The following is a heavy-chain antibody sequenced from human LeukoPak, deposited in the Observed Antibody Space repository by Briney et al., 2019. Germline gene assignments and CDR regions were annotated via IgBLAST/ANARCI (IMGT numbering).Heavy chain of an antibody. CDR3: AKLGGEVRFLEYLRTNYYYYYYMDV. J-gene: IGHJ6*03. D-gene: IGHD3-3*01. Sequence: ASVKVSCKFSGYTLTALSMHWVRQAPGKGLEWMGGFDPEDGETIYAQKFQGRVTMTEDTSTDTAYMELNSLRAEDTAVYFCAKLGGEVRFLEYLRTNYYYYYYMDVWGKGTTVTVSS. CDR2: FDPEDGET. CDR1: GYTLTALS. V-gene: IGHV1-24*01.